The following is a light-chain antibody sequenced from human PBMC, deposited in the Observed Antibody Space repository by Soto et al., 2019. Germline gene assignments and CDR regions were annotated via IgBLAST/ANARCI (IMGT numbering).Light chain of an antibody. CDR1: QSISSW. V-gene: IGKV1-5*01. CDR3: QQYNSYSPLT. CDR2: DAS. Sequence: DIQMTQSPSTLSASVGDRVTITCRASQSISSWLAWYQQKPGKAPKLLIYDASSLESGAPSRSSGRRSGTEFTLTISSLQPDDFATYYCQQYNSYSPLTFGAGTKVDIK. J-gene: IGKJ4*01.